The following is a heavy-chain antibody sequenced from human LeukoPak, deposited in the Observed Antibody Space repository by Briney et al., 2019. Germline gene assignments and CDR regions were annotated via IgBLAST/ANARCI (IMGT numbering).Heavy chain of an antibody. V-gene: IGHV4-34*01. CDR1: GGSFSGYY. CDR3: SKMGDGDEYHGNRCLYGDY. CDR2: INHSGST. Sequence: SETLSLTCAVYGGSFSGYYWSWIRQPPGKGLEWIGEINHSGSTNYNPSLKSRVTISVDKYKNQFFLKLIYVTAADTAVYYFSKMGDGDEYHGNRCLYGDYWGQGTLVTVSS. D-gene: IGHD2/OR15-2a*01. J-gene: IGHJ4*02.